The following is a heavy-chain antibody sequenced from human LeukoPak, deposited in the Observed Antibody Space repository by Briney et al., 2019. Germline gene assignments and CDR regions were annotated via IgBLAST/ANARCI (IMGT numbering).Heavy chain of an antibody. CDR3: AKAEVAVAFENWFDP. CDR1: GFTFDDYA. V-gene: IGHV3-9*01. Sequence: GGSLRLSCAASGFTFDDYAMHWVRQAPGKGLEWVSGISWNSGSIGYADSVKGRFTISRDNAKNSLYLQMNSLRAEDTALYYCAKAEVAVAFENWFDPWGQGTLVTASS. J-gene: IGHJ5*02. CDR2: ISWNSGSI. D-gene: IGHD6-19*01.